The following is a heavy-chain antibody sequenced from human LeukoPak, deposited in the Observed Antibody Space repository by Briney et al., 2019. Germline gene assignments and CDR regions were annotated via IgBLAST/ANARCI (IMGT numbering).Heavy chain of an antibody. CDR1: GVSISSSNSY. CDR2: IYDSGNT. D-gene: IGHD3-9*01. V-gene: IGHV4-39*01. J-gene: IGHJ4*02. Sequence: SETLSLTRSVSGVSISSSNSYWGWIRQPPGKGLGWIVRIYDSGNTHHTPSLKSQISSPIETSKNQFSLRLTSLTPADMTVYYCASHLKRYYDILTGYYTQVGFDYWGQGALVTVSS. CDR3: ASHLKRYYDILTGYYTQVGFDY.